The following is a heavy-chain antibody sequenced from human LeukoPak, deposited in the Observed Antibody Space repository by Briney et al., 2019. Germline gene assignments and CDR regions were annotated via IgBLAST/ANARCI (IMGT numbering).Heavy chain of an antibody. Sequence: SETLSLTCTVSGGSISSYYRSWIRQPPGKGLEWIGYIYFSGSTNYNPSLKSRVTISVDTSKNQFSLKLSSVTAADTAVYYCARGGYSSGWYGDYYFDYWGQGTLVTVSS. J-gene: IGHJ4*02. D-gene: IGHD6-19*01. CDR2: IYFSGST. CDR3: ARGGYSSGWYGDYYFDY. V-gene: IGHV4-59*01. CDR1: GGSISSYY.